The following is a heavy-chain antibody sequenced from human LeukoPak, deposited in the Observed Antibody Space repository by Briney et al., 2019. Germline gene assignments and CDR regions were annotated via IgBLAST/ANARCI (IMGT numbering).Heavy chain of an antibody. Sequence: SETLSLTCTVSGGSISSYYWSWIRQPPGKGLEWIGYIYYSGSTSYNPSLKSRVTISVDTSKNQFSLKLSSVTAADTAVYYCARGSIAANWFDPWGQGTLVTVSS. CDR3: ARGSIAANWFDP. J-gene: IGHJ5*02. D-gene: IGHD6-6*01. V-gene: IGHV4-59*01. CDR1: GGSISSYY. CDR2: IYYSGST.